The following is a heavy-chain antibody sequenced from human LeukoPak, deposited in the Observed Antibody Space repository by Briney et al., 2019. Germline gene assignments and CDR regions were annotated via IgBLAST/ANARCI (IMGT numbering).Heavy chain of an antibody. D-gene: IGHD3-10*01. V-gene: IGHV3-49*04. CDR2: IRTKDFGGTT. CDR3: SRDGLDYYGSGSYRGFDY. Sequence: GGSLRLSCTASGFTFGDYSMSWVRQAPGRGLEYIGFIRTKDFGGTTEYAASVKGRFTISIDDSKSIAYLQIHSLKSEDTAVYYCSRDGLDYYGSGSYRGFDYWGQGTLVTVSS. J-gene: IGHJ4*02. CDR1: GFTFGDYS.